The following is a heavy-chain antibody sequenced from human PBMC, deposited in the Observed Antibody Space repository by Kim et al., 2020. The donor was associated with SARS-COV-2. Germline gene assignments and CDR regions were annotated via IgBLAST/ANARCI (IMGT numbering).Heavy chain of an antibody. CDR3: ARDLSAVRGEKEKGDY. CDR2: ISSSSSTI. Sequence: GGSLRLSCAASGFTFSSYSMNWVRQAPGKGLEWVSYISSSSSTIYYADSVKGRFTISRDNAKNSLYLQMNSLRDEDTAVYYCARDLSAVRGEKEKGDYWGQGTLVTVSS. D-gene: IGHD3-10*01. CDR1: GFTFSSYS. V-gene: IGHV3-48*02. J-gene: IGHJ4*02.